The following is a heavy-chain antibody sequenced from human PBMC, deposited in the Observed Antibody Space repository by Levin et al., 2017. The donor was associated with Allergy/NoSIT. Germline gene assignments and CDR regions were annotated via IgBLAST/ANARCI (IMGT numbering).Heavy chain of an antibody. J-gene: IGHJ4*02. D-gene: IGHD5-18*01. CDR2: IYYSGST. CDR3: ARFRYSYGGFDY. V-gene: IGHV4-39*01. CDR1: GGSISSSSYY. Sequence: SETLSLTCTVSGGSISSSSYYWGWIRQPPGKGLEWIGSIYYSGSTYYNPSLKSRITISADTSKNQFSLKLSSVTAADTAVYYCARFRYSYGGFDYWGQGTLVTVSS.